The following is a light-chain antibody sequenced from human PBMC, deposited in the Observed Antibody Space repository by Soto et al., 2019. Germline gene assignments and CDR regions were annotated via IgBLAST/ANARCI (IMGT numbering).Light chain of an antibody. CDR2: EVS. J-gene: IGLJ2*01. V-gene: IGLV2-14*01. Sequence: QSALTQPASVSGSPGQSITIYCTGTSRDVGGYKYVSWYQQHPGKAPKLIIYEVSNRPSGVSNRFSGSKSGNTASLTISGLQAEDEADYYCTSYRGSSTLVFGGGTQLTVL. CDR1: SRDVGGYKY. CDR3: TSYRGSSTLV.